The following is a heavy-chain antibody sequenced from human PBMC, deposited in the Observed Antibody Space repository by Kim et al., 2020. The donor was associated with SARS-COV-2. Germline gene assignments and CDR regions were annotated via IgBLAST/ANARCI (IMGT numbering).Heavy chain of an antibody. CDR1: GGTFSSYA. CDR3: ARAPTDGPSYYYYGMDG. V-gene: IGHV1-69*06. CDR2: IIPIGGTA. J-gene: IGHJ6*04. Sequence: SVKVSCKSSGGTFSSYAISWVRQAPGQGLEWMGGIIPIGGTANYAQKFQRRVTITADKSTSTAYMELSSLRTEDTAVYYCARAPTDGPSYYYYGMDGCGARTPGTVSP.